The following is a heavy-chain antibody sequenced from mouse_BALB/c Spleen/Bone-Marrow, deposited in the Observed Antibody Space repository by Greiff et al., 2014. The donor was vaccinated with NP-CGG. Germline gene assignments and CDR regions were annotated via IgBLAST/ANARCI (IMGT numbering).Heavy chain of an antibody. J-gene: IGHJ4*01. CDR1: GFTFSGSG. V-gene: IGHV5-17*02. Sequence: EVKLVESGGGLVQPGGSRKLSCAASGFTFSGSGMHWVRQAPEKGLEWVAYISSGSSTIYYADTMKGRFTISRDNPKNTLFLQMTSLRSEDTAMYYCARARSTMITTGAMDYWGQGTSVTVSS. D-gene: IGHD2-4*01. CDR3: ARARSTMITTGAMDY. CDR2: ISSGSSTI.